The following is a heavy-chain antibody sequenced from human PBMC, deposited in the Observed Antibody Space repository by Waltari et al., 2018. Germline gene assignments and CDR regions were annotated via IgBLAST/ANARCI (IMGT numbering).Heavy chain of an antibody. CDR2: IRIKPNNYAT. Sequence: EVQVVESGGGLVQPGGSLKLPCAPSGFTFSGSTINWGRQTSGKGLEWICRIRIKPNNYATRYTASVEGRFTISRDDSENTAYLQMSSLMTEDTAVYYCTGGAVTGTDFWGQGTLVTVSS. V-gene: IGHV3-73*01. J-gene: IGHJ4*02. CDR3: TGGAVTGTDF. CDR1: GFTFSGST. D-gene: IGHD6-13*01.